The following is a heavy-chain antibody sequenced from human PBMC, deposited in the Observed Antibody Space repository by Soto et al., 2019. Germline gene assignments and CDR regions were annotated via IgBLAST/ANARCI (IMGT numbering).Heavy chain of an antibody. Sequence: SVKVSCKASGGTFSSYAISWVRQAPGQGLEWMGGIIPIFGTANYAQKFQGRVTITADESTSTAYMELSSLRSEDTAVYYCARDMASSGYYQRRLVDWGPGTLHTVTS. J-gene: IGHJ4*02. D-gene: IGHD3-22*01. V-gene: IGHV1-69*13. CDR3: ARDMASSGYYQRRLVD. CDR2: IIPIFGTA. CDR1: GGTFSSYA.